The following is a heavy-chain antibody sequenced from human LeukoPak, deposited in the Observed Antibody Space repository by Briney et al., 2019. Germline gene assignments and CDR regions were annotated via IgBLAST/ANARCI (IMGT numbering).Heavy chain of an antibody. CDR3: ARGDGDYGWFDP. J-gene: IGHJ5*02. CDR2: INHSGST. D-gene: IGHD4-17*01. CDR1: GGSFSGYY. Sequence: SETLSLTCAVYGGSFSGYYWSWIRQPPGKGLEWIGEINHSGSTNYNPSLKSRVTISVDTSKNQFSLKLSSVTAADTAVYYCARGDGDYGWFDPWGQGTLVTVSS. V-gene: IGHV4-34*01.